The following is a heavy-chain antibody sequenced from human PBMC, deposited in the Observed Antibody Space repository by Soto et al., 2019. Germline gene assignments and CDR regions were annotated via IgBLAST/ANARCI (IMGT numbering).Heavy chain of an antibody. Sequence: QIQLVQFGGEVARPGASGTVSCEASGYIFTTYGLSWVRQPPAHGLEWIGCISADSGYTQYAQFFQGRVTMTRDTSRNTGNMTLRDLTSDDTGIYYCARDRPPGSLYGMDAWGQGTAVTDAS. J-gene: IGHJ6*02. CDR1: GYIFTTYG. V-gene: IGHV1-18*01. CDR3: ARDRPPGSLYGMDA. CDR2: ISADSGYT.